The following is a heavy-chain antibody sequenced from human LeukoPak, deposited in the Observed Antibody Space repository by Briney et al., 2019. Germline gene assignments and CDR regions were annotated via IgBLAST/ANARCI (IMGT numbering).Heavy chain of an antibody. Sequence: SETLSLTCTVSGGSISNYYWSWLRQPPGKGLEWIGYIYYSGSTNYNPSLKSRVTISVDTSKNQFSLKVTSVIAADTAVYYCARASKPSSGYHYAANYYYYYYMDVWGKGTTVTVSS. D-gene: IGHD5-12*01. CDR2: IYYSGST. V-gene: IGHV4-59*01. CDR3: ARASKPSSGYHYAANYYYYYYMDV. J-gene: IGHJ6*03. CDR1: GGSISNYY.